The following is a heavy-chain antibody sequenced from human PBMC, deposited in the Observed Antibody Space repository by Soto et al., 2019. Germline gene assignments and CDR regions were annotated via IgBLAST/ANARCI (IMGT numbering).Heavy chain of an antibody. CDR1: GDFVSSSRYY. CDR2: IYYTGDT. D-gene: IGHD2-21*01. J-gene: IGHJ6*02. V-gene: IGHV4-39*01. Sequence: PSETLSLTCTVSGDFVSSSRYYWGWIRQPPGKGLEWIGSIYYTGDTFFNPSLKSRVTFSVDPSKNQFSLKLTSLTAADTAVYFCARHKDLILASLSYGLDLWGQGTTVTVSS. CDR3: ARHKDLILASLSYGLDL.